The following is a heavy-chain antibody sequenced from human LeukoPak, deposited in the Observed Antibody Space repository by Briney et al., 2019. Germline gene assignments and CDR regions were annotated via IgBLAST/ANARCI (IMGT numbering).Heavy chain of an antibody. CDR1: GYSISSGYY. CDR3: ARILRGVIVTSFDY. J-gene: IGHJ4*02. Sequence: PSETLSLTCTVSGYSISSGYYWGWVRQPPGKGLEWIGSISHAGSTDYSPSLKSRVTISLDTSKNQFSLKLRPVTAADTAVYYCARILRGVIVTSFDYWGQGILVTVSS. D-gene: IGHD3-10*01. CDR2: ISHAGST. V-gene: IGHV4-38-2*02.